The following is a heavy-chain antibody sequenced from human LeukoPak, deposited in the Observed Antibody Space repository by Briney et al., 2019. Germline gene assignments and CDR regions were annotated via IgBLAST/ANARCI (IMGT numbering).Heavy chain of an antibody. CDR1: GESIKSTSNY. D-gene: IGHD6-19*01. J-gene: IGHJ4*02. CDR3: VRRVAGTFYFDK. V-gene: IGHV4-39*01. Sequence: SETLSLTCSVSGESIKSTSNYWAWVRQPPGKGLEWIGHIYYSTNTYYNSSLKSRVIISDDTSKNQVSLSLRSVTAADTALYFCVRRVAGTFYFDKWGEGSLVSVSS. CDR2: IYYSTNT.